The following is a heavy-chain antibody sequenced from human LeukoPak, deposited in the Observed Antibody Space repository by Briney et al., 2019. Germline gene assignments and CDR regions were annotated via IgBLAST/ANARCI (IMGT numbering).Heavy chain of an antibody. CDR1: GGSFSGYY. D-gene: IGHD2-2*02. CDR3: ARAVVVPAAISPDYYGMDV. Sequence: SETPSLTCAVYGGSFSGYYWSWIRQPSGKGLEWIGEINHSGSTNYNPSLKSRVTISVDTSKNQFSLKLSSVTAADTAVYYCARAVVVPAAISPDYYGMDVWGQGTTVTVSS. J-gene: IGHJ6*02. CDR2: INHSGST. V-gene: IGHV4-34*01.